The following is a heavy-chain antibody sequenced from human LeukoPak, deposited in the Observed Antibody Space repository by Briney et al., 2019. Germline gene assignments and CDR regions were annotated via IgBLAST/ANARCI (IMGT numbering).Heavy chain of an antibody. Sequence: PGGSLRLSCAASGVSFSIYAMNWVRQAPGKGLEWVSTISGVGDSTYYAESVKGRFTMSRDNSKNTVYLQMNSLRVEDTAIYYCAKRADGRSGVSCYYYYMDVWGKGTTVTVSS. CDR3: AKRADGRSGVSCYYYYMDV. D-gene: IGHD2-15*01. CDR1: GVSFSIYA. J-gene: IGHJ6*03. CDR2: ISGVGDST. V-gene: IGHV3-23*01.